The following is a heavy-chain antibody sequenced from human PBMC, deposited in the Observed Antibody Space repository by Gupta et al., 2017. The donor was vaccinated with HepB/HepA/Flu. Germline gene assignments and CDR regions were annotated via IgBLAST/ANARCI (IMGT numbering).Heavy chain of an antibody. J-gene: IGHJ3*01. CDR2: ITTTSYL. V-gene: IGHV3-21*01. CDR1: GFTFSAYD. D-gene: IGHD2-2*01. Sequence: EVQLVASGGGLVKPGGSQRLSCVASGFTFSAYDMNWVRQAPGKGLEWVSSITTTSYLYYSDSVKGRFTISRDNSKNSLYLQMRSLVVEDTAVYYCARITSQDAFDLWGQGTVVTVSS. CDR3: ARITSQDAFDL.